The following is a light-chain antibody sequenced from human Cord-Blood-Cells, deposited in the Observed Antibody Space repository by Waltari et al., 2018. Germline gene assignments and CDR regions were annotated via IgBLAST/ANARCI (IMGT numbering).Light chain of an antibody. V-gene: IGLV3-21*03. CDR3: QVWDSSSDREV. CDR2: DDS. Sequence: SYVLTQPPSVSVAPGKTARITCGGNNIGSKSVHWYQQKPGQAPVLVVYDDSDRPSGIPGGFSGSNSGNTATLTISRVEAGDEADYYCQVWDSSSDREVFGGGTKLTVL. CDR1: NIGSKS. J-gene: IGLJ3*02.